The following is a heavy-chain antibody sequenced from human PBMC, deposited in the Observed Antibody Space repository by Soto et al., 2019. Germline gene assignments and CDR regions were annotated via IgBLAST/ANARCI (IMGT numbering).Heavy chain of an antibody. CDR3: ARWGQQLTPRLSSFDY. CDR2: IIPIFGTA. D-gene: IGHD6-13*01. Sequence: SVKVSCKASGGTFSSYAISWVRQAPGQGLEWMGGIIPIFGTANYAQKFQGRVTITADESTSTAYMELSSLRSEDTAVYYCARWGQQLTPRLSSFDYWGQGTPVTVSS. V-gene: IGHV1-69*13. CDR1: GGTFSSYA. J-gene: IGHJ4*02.